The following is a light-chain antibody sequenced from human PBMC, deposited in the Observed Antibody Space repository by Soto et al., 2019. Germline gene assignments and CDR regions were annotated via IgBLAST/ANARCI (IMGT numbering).Light chain of an antibody. V-gene: IGLV1-47*01. J-gene: IGLJ3*02. CDR2: RNN. Sequence: QSVLTQPPSASGTPGQRVTISCSGSRSNIGSEYVHWYLQIPGTAPKLLIYRNNQRPSGVPDRFSGSKSGTSASLAISGLRSEDEADYYCATWDDSLSGWVFGGGTKVTVL. CDR3: ATWDDSLSGWV. CDR1: RSNIGSEY.